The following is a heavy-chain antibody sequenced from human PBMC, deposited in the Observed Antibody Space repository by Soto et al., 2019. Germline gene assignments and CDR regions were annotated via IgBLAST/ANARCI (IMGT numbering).Heavy chain of an antibody. CDR2: IYHSGST. D-gene: IGHD3-10*01. CDR3: ARRWGEGRVDY. V-gene: IGHV4-4*02. CDR1: GGSISSSNW. J-gene: IGHJ4*02. Sequence: QVQLQESSPGLVKPSGTLSLTCAVSGGSISSSNWWSWVRQHPGKGLQWIGEIYHSGSTNYIPSLKSRVTISVDKSRNQFSLKLSAVTAADTAGYYCARRWGEGRVDYWGQGTLVTVSS.